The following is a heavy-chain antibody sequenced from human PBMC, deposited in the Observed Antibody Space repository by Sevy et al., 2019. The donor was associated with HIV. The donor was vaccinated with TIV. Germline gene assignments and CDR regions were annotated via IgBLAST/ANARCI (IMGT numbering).Heavy chain of an antibody. D-gene: IGHD4-17*01. J-gene: IGHJ6*02. V-gene: IGHV3-53*01. CDR3: ATASTVFPPYIDYYYYYGMDV. CDR1: GFTVSSNY. CDR2: IYSGGSR. Sequence: GGSLRLSCAASGFTVSSNYMSWVRQAPGKGLEWVSVIYSGGSRYYAVSVKGRFTISRDNSKNTLYLQMNSLRAEDTAVYYCATASTVFPPYIDYYYYYGMDVWGQGTTVTVSS.